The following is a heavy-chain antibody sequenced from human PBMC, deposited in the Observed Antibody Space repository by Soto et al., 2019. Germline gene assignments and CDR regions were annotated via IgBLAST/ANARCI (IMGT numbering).Heavy chain of an antibody. V-gene: IGHV1-2*02. D-gene: IGHD4-4*01. CDR3: ARKHSLDYIRWGLDP. CDR2: INPKSDDT. Sequence: ASVKVSCKASGYPFSDNQIHWLRGAPGQGLELMGRINPKSDDTNYAQKFQGRVTMTRDTSIDTAYLELTGLTSDDTATYYCARKHSLDYIRWGLDPWGQGTLVTVYS. CDR1: GYPFSDNQ. J-gene: IGHJ5*02.